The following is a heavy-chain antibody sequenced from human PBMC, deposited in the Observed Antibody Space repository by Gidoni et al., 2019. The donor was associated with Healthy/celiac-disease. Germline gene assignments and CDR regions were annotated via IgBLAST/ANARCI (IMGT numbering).Heavy chain of an antibody. V-gene: IGHV3-23*01. Sequence: EVQLLESGGGLVQPGGSLRLSCAASGFTFSSYAMSWVRQAPGKGLEWGSAISGSGGSTYYADSVEGRFTISRDNSKNTLYLQMNSLRAEDTAVYYCAKSRGYCSGGSCYFWFYLDYWGQGTLVTVSS. D-gene: IGHD2-15*01. J-gene: IGHJ4*02. CDR3: AKSRGYCSGGSCYFWFYLDY. CDR1: GFTFSSYA. CDR2: ISGSGGST.